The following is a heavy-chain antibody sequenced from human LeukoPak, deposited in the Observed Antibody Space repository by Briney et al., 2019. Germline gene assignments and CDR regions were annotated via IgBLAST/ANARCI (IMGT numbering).Heavy chain of an antibody. Sequence: EASVKVPCKASGYTFTNYAMNWVRQAPGQGLEWMGWINTNTGNPTYAQGFTGRFDFSLDTSVSTAYLQISSLKAEDTAVYYCARDPSRFDPWGQGTLVTVSS. CDR2: INTNTGNP. CDR1: GYTFTNYA. V-gene: IGHV7-4-1*02. CDR3: ARDPSRFDP. J-gene: IGHJ5*02.